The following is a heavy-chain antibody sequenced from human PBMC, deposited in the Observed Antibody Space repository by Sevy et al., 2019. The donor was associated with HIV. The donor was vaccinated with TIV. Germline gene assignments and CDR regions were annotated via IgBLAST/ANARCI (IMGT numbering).Heavy chain of an antibody. J-gene: IGHJ4*02. CDR2: MNTDGSST. CDR3: ATPMFDF. V-gene: IGHV3-74*03. CDR1: GFDFSSHW. Sequence: GGYLRLSCEASGFDFSSHWMQWVRQAPGKGLVWVSRMNTDGSSTKYADSVKGRFTISRDNAKNTLYLEMNNLRDEDTALYYCATPMFDFWGPGTLVTVSS.